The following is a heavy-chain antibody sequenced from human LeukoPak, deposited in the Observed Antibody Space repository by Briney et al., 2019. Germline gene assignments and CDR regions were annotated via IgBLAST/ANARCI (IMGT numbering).Heavy chain of an antibody. D-gene: IGHD2-15*01. J-gene: IGHJ4*02. CDR3: ARGPYCSGGSCYSAYYFDY. CDR1: GYAFTSYG. V-gene: IGHV1-8*01. Sequence: GASVKVSCKASGYAFTSYGINWVRQATGQGLEWMGWMNPNSGNTGYARKFQGRVTMTRNTSISTAYMELSSLRSEDTAVYYCARGPYCSGGSCYSAYYFDYWGQGTLVTVSS. CDR2: MNPNSGNT.